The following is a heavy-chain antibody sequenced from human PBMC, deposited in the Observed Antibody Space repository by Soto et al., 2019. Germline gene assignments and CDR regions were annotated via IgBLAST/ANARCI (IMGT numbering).Heavy chain of an antibody. Sequence: QVQLVQSGAEVKKPGSSVKVSCKASVGTFSSYAISWVRQAPGQGLEWMGGIIPIFGTANYAQKFQGRVTITADESTSTAYMELSSLRSEDTAVYYCARCEGSYPLYYFDYWGQGTLVTVAS. D-gene: IGHD1-26*01. CDR2: IIPIFGTA. J-gene: IGHJ4*02. CDR1: VGTFSSYA. CDR3: ARCEGSYPLYYFDY. V-gene: IGHV1-69*12.